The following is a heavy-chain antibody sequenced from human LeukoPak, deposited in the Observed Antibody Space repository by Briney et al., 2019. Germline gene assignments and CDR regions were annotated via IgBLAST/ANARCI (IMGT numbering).Heavy chain of an antibody. D-gene: IGHD4-17*01. CDR1: TGSITSGRYY. Sequence: SETLSLTCTVSTGSITSGRYYWSWIRQPAGKGLEWIGRISSSGNTNYNPSLKSRVTTSLDTSKSQFSLRLSSVTAADTAMYYCTREYGFMTTVFHAFDIWGQGTMVTVSS. J-gene: IGHJ3*02. CDR2: ISSSGNT. V-gene: IGHV4-61*02. CDR3: TREYGFMTTVFHAFDI.